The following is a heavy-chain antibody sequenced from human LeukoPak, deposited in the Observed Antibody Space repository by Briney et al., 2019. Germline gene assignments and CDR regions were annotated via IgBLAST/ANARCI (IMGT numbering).Heavy chain of an antibody. CDR3: ARRWQSGSIEDDAFDI. V-gene: IGHV3-7*01. J-gene: IGHJ3*02. Sequence: GGSLRLSCAASGFTFSSYWMSWVRQAPGKGREWVANIKQDGSEKYYVDSVKGRFTISRDNAKNSLYLQMNSLRAEDTAVYYCARRWQSGSIEDDAFDIWGQGTMVTVSS. CDR2: IKQDGSEK. D-gene: IGHD1-26*01. CDR1: GFTFSSYW.